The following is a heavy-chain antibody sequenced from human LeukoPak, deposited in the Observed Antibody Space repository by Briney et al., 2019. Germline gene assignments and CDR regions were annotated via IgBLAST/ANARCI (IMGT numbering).Heavy chain of an antibody. J-gene: IGHJ4*02. V-gene: IGHV1-24*01. D-gene: IGHD6-6*01. CDR1: GYTLTELS. Sequence: ASVKVSCKVSGYTLTELSMHWVRQAPGRGLEWMGGFDPEDGETIYAQKFQGRVTTTEDTSTDTAYMELSSLRSEDTAVYYCATGEHSVVAARYTFDYWGQGTLVTVSS. CDR2: FDPEDGET. CDR3: ATGEHSVVAARYTFDY.